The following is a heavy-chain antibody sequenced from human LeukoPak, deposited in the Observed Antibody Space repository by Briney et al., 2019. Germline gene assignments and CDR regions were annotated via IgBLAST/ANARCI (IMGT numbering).Heavy chain of an antibody. CDR1: GGSISSYY. V-gene: IGHV4-59*01. Sequence: SETLSLTCTVSGGSISSYYWSWIRQPPGKGLEWIGYIYYSGSINYNPSLKSRVTISVDTSKNQFSLKLSSVTAADTAVYYCARDMTMVRGNAFDIWGQGTMVTVSS. J-gene: IGHJ3*02. CDR2: IYYSGSI. CDR3: ARDMTMVRGNAFDI. D-gene: IGHD3-10*01.